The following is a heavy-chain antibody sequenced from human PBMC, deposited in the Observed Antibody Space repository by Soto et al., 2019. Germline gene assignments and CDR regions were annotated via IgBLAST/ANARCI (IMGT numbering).Heavy chain of an antibody. D-gene: IGHD6-19*01. CDR3: AREDQWLAPSGV. CDR1: GYTFTSYA. Sequence: ASVKVSYKASGYTFTSYAMHWVRQAPGQRLEWMGWINAGNGNTKYSQKFQGRVTITRDTSASTAYMELSSLRSEDTAVYYCAREDQWLAPSGVWGQGTTVTVSS. CDR2: INAGNGNT. V-gene: IGHV1-3*01. J-gene: IGHJ6*02.